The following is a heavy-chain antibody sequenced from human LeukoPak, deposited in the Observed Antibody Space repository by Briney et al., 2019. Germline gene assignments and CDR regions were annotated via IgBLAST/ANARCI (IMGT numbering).Heavy chain of an antibody. CDR2: MNPNSGNT. Sequence: ASVKVSCKAPGYTFTSYYMHWVRQATGQGLEWMGWMNPNSGNTGYAQKFQGRVTMTRNTSISTAYMELSSLRSEDTAVYYCARGIRLDYDFWSGTWGWFDPWGQGTLVTVSS. CDR1: GYTFTSYY. D-gene: IGHD3-3*01. V-gene: IGHV1-8*02. CDR3: ARGIRLDYDFWSGTWGWFDP. J-gene: IGHJ5*02.